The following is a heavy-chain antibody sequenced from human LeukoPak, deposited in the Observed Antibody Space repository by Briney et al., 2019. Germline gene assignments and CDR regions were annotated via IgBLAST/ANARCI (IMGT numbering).Heavy chain of an antibody. CDR2: IDPRDSYT. V-gene: IGHV5-10-1*01. D-gene: IGHD3-10*01. CDR1: GYRFTSYW. J-gene: IGHJ4*02. CDR3: ASPVGDSYGSGLDY. Sequence: GESLKISCKGSGYRFTSYWISWVRQMPGKGLGWMGRIDPRDSYTNYSPSFQGHVTISSDKSISTAYLHWSSLKASDTAMYYCASPVGDSYGSGLDYWGQGTLVTVSS.